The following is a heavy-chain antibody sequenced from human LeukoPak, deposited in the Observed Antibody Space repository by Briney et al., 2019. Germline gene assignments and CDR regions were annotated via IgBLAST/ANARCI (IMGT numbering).Heavy chain of an antibody. CDR3: ARDSYYYDSSGYLNWFDP. J-gene: IGHJ5*02. V-gene: IGHV3-21*01. CDR1: GFAFSSYS. D-gene: IGHD3-22*01. Sequence: GGSLRLSCAASGFAFSSYSMNWVRQAPGKGLEWVSSISSSSSYIYYADSVKGRFTISRDNAKNSLYLQMNSLRAEDTAVYYCARDSYYYDSSGYLNWFDPWGQGTLVTASS. CDR2: ISSSSSYI.